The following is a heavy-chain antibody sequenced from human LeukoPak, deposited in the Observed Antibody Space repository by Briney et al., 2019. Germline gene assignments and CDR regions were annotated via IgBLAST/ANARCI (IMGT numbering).Heavy chain of an antibody. CDR3: AKVYDFWSGYYFDY. CDR2: ISYDGGNK. V-gene: IGHV3-30*18. Sequence: GGSLRLSCAASGFTFSSYGMHWVRQAPGKGLEWVAVISYDGGNKYYADSVKGRFTISRDNSKNTLYLQVNSLRAEDTAVYYCAKVYDFWSGYYFDYWGQGTLVTVSS. J-gene: IGHJ4*02. D-gene: IGHD3-3*01. CDR1: GFTFSSYG.